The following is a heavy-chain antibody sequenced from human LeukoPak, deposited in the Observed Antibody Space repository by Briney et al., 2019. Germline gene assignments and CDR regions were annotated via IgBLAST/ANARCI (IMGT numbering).Heavy chain of an antibody. CDR2: IYPGDSDT. CDR1: GYSFTSYW. J-gene: IGHJ4*02. Sequence: GESLKISCKGSGYSFTSYWIGWVRQMPGKGLEWMGIIYPGDSDTRYSPSFQGQVTISADKSISTAYLQWSSLKASDTAMYYCASCGGNDGSGSLYFDYWGQGTLVTVSS. D-gene: IGHD3-10*01. CDR3: ASCGGNDGSGSLYFDY. V-gene: IGHV5-51*01.